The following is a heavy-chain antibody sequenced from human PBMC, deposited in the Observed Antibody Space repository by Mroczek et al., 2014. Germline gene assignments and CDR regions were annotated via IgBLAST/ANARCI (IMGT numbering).Heavy chain of an antibody. CDR2: ISAYNGNT. Sequence: QVQLVQSGAEVKKPGASVKVSCKASGYTFTSYGISWVRQAPGQGLEWMGWISAYNGNTNYAQKLQGRVTMTTDTSTSTAYMELRSLRSDDTAVYYCARKRKGTYGDYVPSIDWYFDLWGRGTLVTVSS. V-gene: IGHV1-18*01. CDR3: ARKRKGTYGDYVPSIDWYFDL. D-gene: IGHD4-17*01. CDR1: GYTFTSYG. J-gene: IGHJ2*01.